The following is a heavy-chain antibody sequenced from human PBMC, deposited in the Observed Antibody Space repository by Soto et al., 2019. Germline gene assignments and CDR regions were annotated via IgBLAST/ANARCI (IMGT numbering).Heavy chain of an antibody. CDR2: IDPSDSYT. J-gene: IGHJ6*02. CDR3: ARLKGVAVAYYYYYGMDV. CDR1: GYSFTSYW. Sequence: LKISCKGSGYSFTSYWISWVRQMPGKGLEWMGRIDPSDSYTNYSPSFQGHVTISADKSISTAYLQWSSLKASDTAMYYCARLKGVAVAYYYYYGMDVWGQGTTVTVSS. D-gene: IGHD6-19*01. V-gene: IGHV5-10-1*01.